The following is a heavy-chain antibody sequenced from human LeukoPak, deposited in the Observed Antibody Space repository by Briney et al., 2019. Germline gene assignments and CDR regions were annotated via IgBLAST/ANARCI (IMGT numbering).Heavy chain of an antibody. V-gene: IGHV1-69*13. CDR1: GGTFSSYA. CDR3: ARTKEMATIMGYFDY. CDR2: IIPIFGTA. Sequence: ASVKVSCKASGGTFSSYAISWVRQAPGQGLEWMGGIIPIFGTANCAQKFQGRVTITADESTSTAYMELSSLRSEDTAVYYCARTKEMATIMGYFDYWGQGTLVTVSS. D-gene: IGHD5-24*01. J-gene: IGHJ4*02.